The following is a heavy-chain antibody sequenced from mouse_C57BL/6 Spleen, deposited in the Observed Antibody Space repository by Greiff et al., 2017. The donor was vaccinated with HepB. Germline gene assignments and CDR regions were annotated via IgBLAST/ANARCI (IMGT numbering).Heavy chain of an antibody. D-gene: IGHD2-1*01. CDR3: ARLLYGNYDYAMDY. J-gene: IGHJ4*01. V-gene: IGHV1-18*01. Sequence: EVQLQQSGPELVKPGASVKIPCKASGFTFTDYNMDWVKQSHGKSLEWIGDINPNNGGTIYNQKFKGKATLTVDKSSSTAYMELRSLTSEDTAVYYCARLLYGNYDYAMDYWGQGTSVTVSS. CDR1: GFTFTDYN. CDR2: INPNNGGT.